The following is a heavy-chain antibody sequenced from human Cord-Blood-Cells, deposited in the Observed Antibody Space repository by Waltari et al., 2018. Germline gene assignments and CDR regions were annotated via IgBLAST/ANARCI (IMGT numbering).Heavy chain of an antibody. Sequence: QVQLQQWGAGLLKPSETLSLTCAVSGGSFSGYSWSWIRQPPGKGLEWIGEINHSGSTNYNPSLKSRVTISVDTSKNQFSLKLSSVTAADTAVYYCARSPGGDTAMVDYYYYYMDVWGKGTTVTVSS. CDR2: INHSGST. V-gene: IGHV4-34*01. D-gene: IGHD5-18*01. J-gene: IGHJ6*03. CDR3: ARSPGGDTAMVDYYYYYMDV. CDR1: GGSFSGYS.